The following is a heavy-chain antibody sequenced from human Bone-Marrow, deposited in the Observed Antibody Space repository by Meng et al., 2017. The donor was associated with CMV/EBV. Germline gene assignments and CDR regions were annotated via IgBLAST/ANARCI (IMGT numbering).Heavy chain of an antibody. CDR1: D. V-gene: IGHV1-8*01. D-gene: IGHD2-2*01. Sequence: DINWVRQATGQGVAWMGWMNPTSGNTGYAQKFQGRVTMTRNTSISTAYMELSSLRSEDTAVYYCARAFRSEYQLLWRYYYYGMDVWGQGTTVTVSS. CDR2: MNPTSGNT. CDR3: ARAFRSEYQLLWRYYYYGMDV. J-gene: IGHJ6*02.